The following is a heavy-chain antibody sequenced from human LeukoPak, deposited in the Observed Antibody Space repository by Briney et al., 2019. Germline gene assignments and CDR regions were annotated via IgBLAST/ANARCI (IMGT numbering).Heavy chain of an antibody. V-gene: IGHV4-39*01. CDR3: ARSNQLLGNFDY. D-gene: IGHD2-2*01. Sequence: PSETLSLTCTVSRDSISSSSYYWRWIRQPPGKGLEWIGSIYYSGSTYYNSSLKSRVTISVDTSKNQFSLKLSSLTAADTAVYYCARSNQLLGNFDYWGQGTLVTVSS. CDR2: IYYSGST. CDR1: RDSISSSSYY. J-gene: IGHJ4*02.